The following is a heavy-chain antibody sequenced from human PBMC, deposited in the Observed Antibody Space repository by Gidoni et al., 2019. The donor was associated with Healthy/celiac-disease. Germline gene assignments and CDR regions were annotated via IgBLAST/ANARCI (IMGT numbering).Heavy chain of an antibody. CDR3: ARDGDYGGILDY. V-gene: IGHV3-30-3*01. Sequence: QVQLVESGRGVVQPGRSLRLSCAASGFTFSSYAMHWVRQAPGKGLEWVAVISYDGSNKYYADSVKGRFTISRDNSKNTLYLQMNSLRAEDTAVYYCARDGDYGGILDYWGQGTLVTVSS. D-gene: IGHD4-17*01. CDR1: GFTFSSYA. J-gene: IGHJ4*02. CDR2: ISYDGSNK.